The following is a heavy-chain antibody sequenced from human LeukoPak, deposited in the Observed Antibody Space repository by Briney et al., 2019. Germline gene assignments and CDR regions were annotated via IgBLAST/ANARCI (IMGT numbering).Heavy chain of an antibody. Sequence: ASVKVSCKASGYTFNSYYMHRVRQAPGQGLEWMGIINPSGGSTSYAQKFQGRVTMTRDTSTSTVYMELSSLRSEDTAVYYCARSYDSSGYRRLGFDYWGQGTLVTVSS. CDR2: INPSGGST. V-gene: IGHV1-46*02. CDR1: GYTFNSYY. CDR3: ARSYDSSGYRRLGFDY. J-gene: IGHJ4*02. D-gene: IGHD3-22*01.